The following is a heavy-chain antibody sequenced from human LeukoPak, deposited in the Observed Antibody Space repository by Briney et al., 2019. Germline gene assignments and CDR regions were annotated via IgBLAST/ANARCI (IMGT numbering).Heavy chain of an antibody. V-gene: IGHV3-11*05. J-gene: IGHJ6*02. CDR2: ISSSSSYT. CDR1: GFTFSDYY. D-gene: IGHD5-18*01. Sequence: PGGSLRLSCAASGFTFSDYYMSWIRQAPGKGLEWVSYISSSSSYTNYADSVKGRFTISRDNAKNSLYLQMNSLRAEDTAVYYCARGGYRIRYGMDVWGQGTTVTVSS. CDR3: ARGGYRIRYGMDV.